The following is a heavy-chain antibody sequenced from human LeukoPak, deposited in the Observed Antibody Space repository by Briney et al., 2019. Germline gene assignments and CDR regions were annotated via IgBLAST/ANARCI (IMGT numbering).Heavy chain of an antibody. CDR3: VRKDMLDY. CDR1: GFTFSSYW. Sequence: PGGSLRLSCAASGFTFSSYWMHWVRQAPGKGLVWVSRIKSDGSSTSYAESAKGRFTISRDNAKNTLYLQMNSLRAEDTAVYYCVRKDMLDYWGQGTLVTVSS. CDR2: IKSDGSST. J-gene: IGHJ4*02. V-gene: IGHV3-74*01.